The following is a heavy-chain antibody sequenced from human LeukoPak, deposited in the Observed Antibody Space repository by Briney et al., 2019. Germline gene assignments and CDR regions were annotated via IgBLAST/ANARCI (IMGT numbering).Heavy chain of an antibody. CDR1: GFTLDDYA. Sequence: GGSLRLSCAASGFTLDDYAMHWVRQAPGKGLEWVSGISWNSGSIGYADSVKGRFTISRDSSRNTLYLQMTSLRAEDTAVYYCAKDRAGSHPYDTSGLTPSDHWGQGTLVTVSS. D-gene: IGHD3-22*01. V-gene: IGHV3-9*01. CDR2: ISWNSGSI. CDR3: AKDRAGSHPYDTSGLTPSDH. J-gene: IGHJ5*02.